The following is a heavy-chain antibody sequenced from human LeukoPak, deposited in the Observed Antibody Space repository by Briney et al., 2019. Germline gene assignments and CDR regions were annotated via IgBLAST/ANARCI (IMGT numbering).Heavy chain of an antibody. J-gene: IGHJ4*02. V-gene: IGHV5-51*01. CDR3: ARQGTYYYDSSGYSIRDY. CDR2: IYPGDSDT. D-gene: IGHD3-22*01. Sequence: GESLKISCKGSGYSFNNYWIGWVRQMPGNGLEWMGIIYPGDSDTRYSPSFQGQVTISADNSITTAYLQWSSLKASDTAMYYCARQGTYYYDSSGYSIRDYWGQGTLVTVSS. CDR1: GYSFNNYW.